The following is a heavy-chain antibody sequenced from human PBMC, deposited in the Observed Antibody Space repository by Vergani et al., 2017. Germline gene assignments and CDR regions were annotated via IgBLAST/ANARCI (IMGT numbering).Heavy chain of an antibody. CDR3: ATDNAPYSXSFSALNGGEYYYDGMGV. V-gene: IGHV3-33*01. J-gene: IGHJ6*02. CDR1: GFTFSSSG. D-gene: IGHD6-13*01. Sequence: QVQLVESGGGVVQPGRSLRLSCAASGFTFSSSGMHWVRQSPGPFLAGFSVIWYDGSNKYYADSVKGRFTISRDNSKNTLYLQMNSLRAEDTAVYYCATDNAPYSXSFSALNGGEYYYDGMGVWSQATTVVVSS. CDR2: IWYDGSNK.